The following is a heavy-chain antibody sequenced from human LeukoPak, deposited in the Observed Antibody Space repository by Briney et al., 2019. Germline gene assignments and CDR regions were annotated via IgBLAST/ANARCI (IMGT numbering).Heavy chain of an antibody. CDR2: ISSSGSTI. CDR3: ARWEAI. J-gene: IGHJ3*02. V-gene: IGHV3-11*01. D-gene: IGHD1-26*01. Sequence: GGSLRLSCTVSGFTVSSNSMSWVRQAPGKGLEWVSYISSSGSTIYYADSVKGRFTISRDNAKNSLYLQMNSLKTEDTAVDYCARWEAIWGQGTVVTVSS. CDR1: GFTVSSNS.